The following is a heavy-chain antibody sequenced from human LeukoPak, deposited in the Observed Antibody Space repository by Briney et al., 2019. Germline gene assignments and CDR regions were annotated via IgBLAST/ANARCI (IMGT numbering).Heavy chain of an antibody. D-gene: IGHD3-16*01. CDR1: GFTLTDYF. J-gene: IGHJ5*02. Sequence: ASVKVSCKPSGFTLTDYFMHLVRQAPGQGLEWMGYINPNSGGTKYAQNFQGRVTMTRDTSINTHYMELSGLTSDDTAVYYCARRADRGMNGNRRWFDPWGQGTLVTVSS. V-gene: IGHV1-2*02. CDR2: INPNSGGT. CDR3: ARRADRGMNGNRRWFDP.